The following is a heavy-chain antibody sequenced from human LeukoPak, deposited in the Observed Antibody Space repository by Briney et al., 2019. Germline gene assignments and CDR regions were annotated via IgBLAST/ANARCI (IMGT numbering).Heavy chain of an antibody. CDR2: ISGSGGST. CDR1: GFTFSSYG. D-gene: IGHD3-22*01. CDR3: AGTYYYDKGAFDI. Sequence: GGSLRLSCAASGFTFSSYGMSWVRQAPGKGLEWVSAISGSGGSTYYADSVKGRFTISRDNSKNTLYLQMNSLRAEDTAVYYCAGTYYYDKGAFDIWGQGTMVTVSS. V-gene: IGHV3-23*01. J-gene: IGHJ3*02.